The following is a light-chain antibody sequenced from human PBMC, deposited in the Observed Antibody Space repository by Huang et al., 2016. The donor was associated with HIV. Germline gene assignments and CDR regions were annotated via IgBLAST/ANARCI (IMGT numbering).Light chain of an antibody. CDR2: DAS. V-gene: IGKV3-11*01. CDR1: QSVSSY. CDR3: QQRSNWPPAT. J-gene: IGKJ1*01. Sequence: EIVLTQSPATLSLSPWERATLSCRASQSVSSYLAWYQQKPGQAPRLLIYDASNRATGIPARFSGSGSGTDFTLIISSLEPEDFAVYYCQQRSNWPPATFGQGTKVEIK.